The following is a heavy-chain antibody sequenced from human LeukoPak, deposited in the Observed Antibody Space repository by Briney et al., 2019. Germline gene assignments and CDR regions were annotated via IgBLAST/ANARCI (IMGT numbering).Heavy chain of an antibody. CDR1: GGSISSYY. CDR3: ATSMVRGVRYFDY. V-gene: IGHV4-59*12. CDR2: IYYSGST. J-gene: IGHJ4*02. Sequence: SETLSLTCTVSGGSISSYYWSWIRQPPGKGLEWIGYIYYSGSTNYNPSLKSRVTMSVDTSKNQFSLKLSSVTAADTAVYYCATSMVRGVRYFDYWGQGTLVTVSS. D-gene: IGHD3-10*01.